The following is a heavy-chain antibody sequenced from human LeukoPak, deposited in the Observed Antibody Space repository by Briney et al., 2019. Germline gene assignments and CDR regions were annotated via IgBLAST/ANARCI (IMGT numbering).Heavy chain of an antibody. V-gene: IGHV1-18*01. CDR1: GYTFTSYG. CDR3: ERDQGGDYFLSSYYYYYMDV. CDR2: ISAYNGNT. D-gene: IGHD4-17*01. J-gene: IGHJ6*03. Sequence: ASVKVSCKASGYTFTSYGISWVRQAPGQGLEWMGWISAYNGNTNYAQKLQGRVTMTTDTSTSTAYMELRSLRSDDTAVYYCERDQGGDYFLSSYYYYYMDVWGKGTTVTVSS.